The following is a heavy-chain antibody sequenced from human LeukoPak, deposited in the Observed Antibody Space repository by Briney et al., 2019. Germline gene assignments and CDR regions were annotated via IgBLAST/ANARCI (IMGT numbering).Heavy chain of an antibody. V-gene: IGHV3-33*08. Sequence: GGSLRLSCAASGFTFSSYVMNWVRQAPGKGLEWVAAIWYDGSIQYYADSVKGRFTISRDNSKNTLYLQMDSLRAEDTAVYYCARAGYCSGGSCYGSDYWGQGTLVSVSS. J-gene: IGHJ4*02. CDR1: GFTFSSYV. CDR3: ARAGYCSGGSCYGSDY. CDR2: IWYDGSIQ. D-gene: IGHD2-15*01.